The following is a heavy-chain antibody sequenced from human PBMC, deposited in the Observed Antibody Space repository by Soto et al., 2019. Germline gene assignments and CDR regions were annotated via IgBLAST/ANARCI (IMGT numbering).Heavy chain of an antibody. J-gene: IGHJ6*02. CDR2: IYYSGST. V-gene: IGHV4-31*03. Sequence: PSETLSLTCTVSGGSISSGGYYWSWIRQHPGKGLEWIGYIYYSGSTYYNPSLKSRVTISVDTSKNQFSLKLSSVTAADTAVYYCARGEYYYYGMDVWGQGTTVTVSS. CDR3: ARGEYYYYGMDV. CDR1: GGSISSGGYY.